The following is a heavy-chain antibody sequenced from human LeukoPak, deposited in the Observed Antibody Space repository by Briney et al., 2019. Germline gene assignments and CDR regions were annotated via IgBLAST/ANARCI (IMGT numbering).Heavy chain of an antibody. D-gene: IGHD3-22*01. V-gene: IGHV4-39*07. CDR1: GGSIRSSYYY. Sequence: SETLSLTCTVSGGSIRSSYYYWGWIRQPPGKGLEWIGNIYDSGSTNYNPSLKSRVTISVDKSKNQFSLKLSSVTAADTAVYYCAREGKYYYDSSGYQNWGQGTLVTVSS. CDR2: IYDSGST. CDR3: AREGKYYYDSSGYQN. J-gene: IGHJ4*02.